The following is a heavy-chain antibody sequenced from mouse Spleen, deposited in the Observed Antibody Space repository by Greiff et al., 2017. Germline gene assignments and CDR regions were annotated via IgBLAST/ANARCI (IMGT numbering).Heavy chain of an antibody. D-gene: IGHD3-3*01. CDR3: ARHDGTKYAMDY. J-gene: IGHJ4*01. V-gene: IGHV5-12*02. Sequence: EVKLMESGGGLVQPGGSLKLSCATSGFTFSDYYMYWVRQTPEKRLEWVAYISNGGGSTYYPDTVKGRFTISRDNAKNTLYLQMSRLKSEDTAMYYCARHDGTKYAMDYWGQGTSVTVSS. CDR2: ISNGGGST. CDR1: GFTFSDYY.